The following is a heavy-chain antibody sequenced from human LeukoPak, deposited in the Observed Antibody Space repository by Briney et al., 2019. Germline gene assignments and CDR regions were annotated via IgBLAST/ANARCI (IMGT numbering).Heavy chain of an antibody. CDR3: ARGEYSSSSVWFDP. CDR1: GGSISSYY. D-gene: IGHD6-6*01. Sequence: SETLSLTCTVSGGSISSYYWSWIRQPPGKGLEWIGYIYYSGSTNYNPSLKSRVTISVDTSKNQFSLKLSSVTAADTAVYYCARGEYSSSSVWFDPWGQGTLVTVSS. J-gene: IGHJ5*02. V-gene: IGHV4-59*01. CDR2: IYYSGST.